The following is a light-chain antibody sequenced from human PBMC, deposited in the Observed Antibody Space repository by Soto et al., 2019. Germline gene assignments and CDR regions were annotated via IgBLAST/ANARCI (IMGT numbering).Light chain of an antibody. J-gene: IGKJ2*01. CDR3: QQSYSPPYT. V-gene: IGKV1-39*01. Sequence: DIQMTQSPSSLSASVGDRVTITCRASQSIRRNIKWYQQKNVKPPKVLMCAACTLESAVPSRFSGSGSGTDFTLTISSLQPEDFATYYFQQSYSPPYTFGQGNKLDSK. CDR2: AAC. CDR1: QSIRRN.